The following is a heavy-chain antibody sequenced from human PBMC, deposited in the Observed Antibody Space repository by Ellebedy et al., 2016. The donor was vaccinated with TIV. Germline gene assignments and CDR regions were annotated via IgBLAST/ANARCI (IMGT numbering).Heavy chain of an antibody. CDR2: IVGSGA. Sequence: PGGSLRLSCAASGFTFSPYAMAWVRQAPGKGLEWVSGIVGSGAQKYADSVKGRFTISRDNSKRTVDQQMRSVRAEDTAVYFCAKDRTSGDGYWVFDSWGQGTMVSVSS. V-gene: IGHV3-23*01. J-gene: IGHJ4*02. CDR3: AKDRTSGDGYWVFDS. D-gene: IGHD2-21*02. CDR1: GFTFSPYA.